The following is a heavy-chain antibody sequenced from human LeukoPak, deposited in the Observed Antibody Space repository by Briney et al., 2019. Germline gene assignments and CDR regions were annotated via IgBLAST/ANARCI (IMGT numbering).Heavy chain of an antibody. V-gene: IGHV3-72*01. CDR3: VRALCSGNRCWAFDI. J-gene: IGHJ3*02. CDR2: IRKKAQSYTT. D-gene: IGHD2-15*01. CDR1: GFPFSDHY. Sequence: GGSLRLSCAASGFPFSDHYMHWVRQAPGKGLEWVGRIRKKAQSYTTEYTASVKGRFTISSDDSNNSLYLQTNSLKTESKAVYYCVRALCSGNRCWAFDIWGQGTMVTVSS.